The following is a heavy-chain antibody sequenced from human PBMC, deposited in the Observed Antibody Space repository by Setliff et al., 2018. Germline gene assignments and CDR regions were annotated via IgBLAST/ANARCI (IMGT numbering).Heavy chain of an antibody. Sequence: LRLSCAASGFTVSSSDMSWVRQAPGKGLEWVSYISSSGSTIYYADSVKGRFTISRDNARNTLYLQMNSLRGEDTAVYFCAVIDWGENFYNMDVWGKGTTVTVSS. V-gene: IGHV3-11*04. J-gene: IGHJ6*03. D-gene: IGHD7-27*01. CDR3: AVIDWGENFYNMDV. CDR2: ISSSGSTI. CDR1: GFTVSSSD.